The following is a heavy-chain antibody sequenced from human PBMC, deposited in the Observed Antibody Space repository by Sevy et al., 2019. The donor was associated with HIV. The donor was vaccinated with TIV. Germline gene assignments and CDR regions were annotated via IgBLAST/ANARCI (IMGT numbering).Heavy chain of an antibody. Sequence: GGSLRLSCAASGFTFSSYAMNWVRQAPGKGLEWVSSGSGGNTYYADSVKGRFTISRDSSKNTVSLQMNSLRAEDSAIYYCAKGTLIGAAGLDAFDILGQGTKVTVSS. CDR1: GFTFSSYA. D-gene: IGHD6-13*01. V-gene: IGHV3-23*01. CDR2: SGSGGNT. CDR3: AKGTLIGAAGLDAFDI. J-gene: IGHJ3*02.